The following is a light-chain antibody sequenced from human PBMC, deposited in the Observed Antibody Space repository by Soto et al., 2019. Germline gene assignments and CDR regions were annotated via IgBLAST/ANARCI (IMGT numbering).Light chain of an antibody. V-gene: IGKV1-9*01. J-gene: IGKJ5*01. CDR3: QQVNRYPIT. CDR2: GSS. CDR1: QGINSD. Sequence: IQLTQSPSSLSASVGDRVTITCRASQGINSDLVWYQQNPGKAPKLLIHGSSTLQSGVPSRFSGSVSGTDFTLTISSLQPEDFATYYCQQVNRYPITFGQGTRLEIK.